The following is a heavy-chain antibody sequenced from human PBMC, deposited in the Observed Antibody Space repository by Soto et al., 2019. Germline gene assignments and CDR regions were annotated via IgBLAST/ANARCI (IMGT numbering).Heavy chain of an antibody. CDR2: IYYSGST. Sequence: QVQLQESGPGLVKPSETLSLTCTVSGGSVTSGNYYWSWIRHPPGKGLGWIGHIYYSGSTNYNPSLESRATISVDASKNQFSLKLSSVTAADTAVYYCARGPVVTPFVDYWGQGTLVTVSS. D-gene: IGHD2-21*02. V-gene: IGHV4-61*01. J-gene: IGHJ4*02. CDR1: GGSVTSGNYY. CDR3: ARGPVVTPFVDY.